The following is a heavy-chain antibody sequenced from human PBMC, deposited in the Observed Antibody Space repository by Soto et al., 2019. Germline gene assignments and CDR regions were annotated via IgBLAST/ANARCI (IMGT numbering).Heavy chain of an antibody. J-gene: IGHJ4*02. CDR2: ISYDGSNK. CDR3: ARDLYFDWSFDY. V-gene: IGHV3-30-3*01. Sequence: GGSLRLSCAASGFTFSSYAMHWVRQAPGKGLEWVAVISYDGSNKYYADSVKGRFTISRDNSKNTLYLQMNSLRAEDTAVYYCARDLYFDWSFDYWGQGTLVTVSS. CDR1: GFTFSSYA. D-gene: IGHD3-9*01.